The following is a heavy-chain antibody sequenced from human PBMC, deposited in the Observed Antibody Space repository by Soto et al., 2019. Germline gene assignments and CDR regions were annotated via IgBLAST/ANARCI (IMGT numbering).Heavy chain of an antibody. CDR1: GFTFSSYA. J-gene: IGHJ6*02. CDR3: ARGGQQLVLHRYYYYGMDV. CDR2: ISYDGSNK. V-gene: IGHV3-30-3*01. D-gene: IGHD6-13*01. Sequence: QVQLVESGGGVVQPGRSLRLSCAASGFTFSSYAMHWVRQAPGKGLEWVAVISYDGSNKYYADSVKGRFTISRDNSKNTLYLQMNSLRAEDTAVYYCARGGQQLVLHRYYYYGMDVWGQGTTVTVSS.